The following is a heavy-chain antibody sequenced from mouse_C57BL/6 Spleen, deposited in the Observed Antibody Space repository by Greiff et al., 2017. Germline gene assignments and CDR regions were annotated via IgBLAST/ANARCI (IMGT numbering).Heavy chain of an antibody. V-gene: IGHV3-6*01. Sequence: DVKLVESGPGLVKPSQSLSLTCSVTGYSITSGYYWNWIRQFPGNKLEWMGYISYDGSNNYNPSLKNRISITRDTSKNQFFLKLNSVTTEDTATYYCAREERDYYGSSPFAYWGQGTLVTVSA. CDR1: GYSITSGYY. D-gene: IGHD1-1*01. CDR2: ISYDGSN. CDR3: AREERDYYGSSPFAY. J-gene: IGHJ3*01.